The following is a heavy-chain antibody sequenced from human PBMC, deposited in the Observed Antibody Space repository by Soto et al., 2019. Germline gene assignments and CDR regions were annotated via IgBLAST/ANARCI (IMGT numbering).Heavy chain of an antibody. CDR1: GGSVSSGY. CDR2: IYRAIT. Sequence: QVQLQESGPGLVKPSETLSLTCTVSGGSVSSGYWIWIRQPPGKGLENIGYIYRAITNYNTYLKSRFPISGDTSKNQFSLKLNSVTAADTAVYYCGRDDSQRPATYWGQGTLVTVSS. V-gene: IGHV4-59*02. J-gene: IGHJ1*01. D-gene: IGHD1-26*01. CDR3: GRDDSQRPATY.